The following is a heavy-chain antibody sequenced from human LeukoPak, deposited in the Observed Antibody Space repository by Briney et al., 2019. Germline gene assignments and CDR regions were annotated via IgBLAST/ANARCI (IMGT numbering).Heavy chain of an antibody. CDR2: INPSGSST. CDR3: ARDNSVGDTAWWFDP. CDR1: GYTFTSYY. D-gene: IGHD1-26*01. V-gene: IGHV1-46*01. Sequence: ASVKVSCKASGYTFTSYYMHWVRQAPGQGLEWMGLINPSGSSTSYAQKFQGRLSLTRDMSTSTDYMELSSLRSEDTAVYYCARDNSVGDTAWWFDPVSQGTLVSVIS. J-gene: IGHJ5*02.